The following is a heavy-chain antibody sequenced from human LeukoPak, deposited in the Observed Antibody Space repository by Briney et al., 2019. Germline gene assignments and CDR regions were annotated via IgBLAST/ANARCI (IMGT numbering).Heavy chain of an antibody. Sequence: PGGSLRLSCAASGFIFSREWMHWVRQAPGRGLVWVSRVNTDGSGTVYADSVKGRFTISRDNAKNTLYLQMNSLRAEDTAVYYCAPRSHLVYYFDYWGQGTLVTVSS. V-gene: IGHV3-74*03. D-gene: IGHD1-14*01. J-gene: IGHJ4*02. CDR2: VNTDGSGT. CDR1: GFIFSREW. CDR3: APRSHLVYYFDY.